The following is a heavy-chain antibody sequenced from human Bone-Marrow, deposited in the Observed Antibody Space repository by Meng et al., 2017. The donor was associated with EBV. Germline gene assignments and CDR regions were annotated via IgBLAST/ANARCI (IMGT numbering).Heavy chain of an antibody. CDR3: ARERWGITMIVEPFDY. CDR1: GYTFTRYG. V-gene: IGHV1-18*01. Sequence: QVRWVQSGTRMKKPGAPVKVSCKASGYTFTRYGISWVRQAPGQGLEWMGWISADNGNTHYAQKLQGRVTMTTDTSTSTAYMELRSLRSDDTAVYYCARERWGITMIVEPFDYWGQGTLVTVSS. D-gene: IGHD3-22*01. CDR2: ISADNGNT. J-gene: IGHJ4*02.